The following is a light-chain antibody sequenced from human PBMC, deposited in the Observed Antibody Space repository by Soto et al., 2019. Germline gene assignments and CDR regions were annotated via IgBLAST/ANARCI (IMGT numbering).Light chain of an antibody. CDR3: QQYGSSPRT. CDR2: GAS. Sequence: EIVLTQSPGTLSFSPGERATLSCRASQSVSSNFLAWYQQKPGQAPRLLIYGASNRATGIPDRFSGSGSGTDFTLTISRLEPEDFAVYYCQQYGSSPRTFGQGTKVDI. CDR1: QSVSSNF. V-gene: IGKV3-20*01. J-gene: IGKJ1*01.